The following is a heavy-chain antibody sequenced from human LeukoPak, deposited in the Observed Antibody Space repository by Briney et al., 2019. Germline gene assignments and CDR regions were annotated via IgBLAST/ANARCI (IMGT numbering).Heavy chain of an antibody. CDR1: GYTFTSYA. J-gene: IGHJ4*02. D-gene: IGHD2-2*02. CDR3: AREGDRGYCSSTSCYTLGFDY. CDR2: IIPIFGTA. Sequence: GASVKVSCKASGYTFTSYAISWVRQAPGQGLEWMGGIIPIFGTANYAQKFQGRVTITTDESTSTAYMELSSLRSEDTAVYYCAREGDRGYCSSTSCYTLGFDYWGQGTLVTVSS. V-gene: IGHV1-69*05.